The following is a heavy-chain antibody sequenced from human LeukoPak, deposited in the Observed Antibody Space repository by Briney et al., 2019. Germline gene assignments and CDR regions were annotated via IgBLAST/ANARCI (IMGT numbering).Heavy chain of an antibody. V-gene: IGHV3-30*02. CDR3: AKDPGNWGYFDY. J-gene: IGHJ4*02. CDR1: GFIFSNYG. Sequence: GGSLRLSCAASGFIFSNYGMHWVRQAPGKGLEWVAFIRYDGSDKYYADSVRGRFTISRDNSKNTLYLQMNSLRIEDTAVYYCAKDPGNWGYFDYWGQGALVTVSS. CDR2: IRYDGSDK. D-gene: IGHD7-27*01.